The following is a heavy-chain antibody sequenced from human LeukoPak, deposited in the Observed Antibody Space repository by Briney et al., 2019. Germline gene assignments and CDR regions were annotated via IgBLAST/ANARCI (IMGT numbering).Heavy chain of an antibody. CDR1: GFTFSSYS. Sequence: GGSLRLSCAASGFTFSSYSMNWVRQAPGKGLEWVSSISSSSSYIYYADSVKGRFTISRDNAKNSLYLQMNSLRAEDTAVYYCARDYGNYDFWSDRDYRTFDYWGQGTLVTVSS. J-gene: IGHJ4*02. D-gene: IGHD3-3*01. CDR3: ARDYGNYDFWSDRDYRTFDY. V-gene: IGHV3-21*01. CDR2: ISSSSSYI.